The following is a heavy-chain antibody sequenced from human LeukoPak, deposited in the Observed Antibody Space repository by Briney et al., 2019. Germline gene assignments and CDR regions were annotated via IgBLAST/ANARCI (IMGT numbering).Heavy chain of an antibody. V-gene: IGHV1-69*13. CDR3: ARVGLGYCSSTSCYFDY. J-gene: IGHJ4*02. CDR1: GGTFSSYA. D-gene: IGHD2-2*01. Sequence: ASVKVSCKASGGTFSSYAISWVRQAPGQGLEWMGGIIPIFGTANYAQKFQGRVTITADESTRTAYMELSSLRSEDTAVYYCARVGLGYCSSTSCYFDYWGQGTLVTVSS. CDR2: IIPIFGTA.